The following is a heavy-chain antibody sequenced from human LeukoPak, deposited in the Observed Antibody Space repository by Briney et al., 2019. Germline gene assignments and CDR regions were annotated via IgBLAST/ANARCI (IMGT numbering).Heavy chain of an antibody. Sequence: TGGSLRLSCAASGIPFSKFWMHWVRQGPGKGLEWVSRIENDGRSSTYAASVKGRFTISRDNAKNMLYLQMNDLRVEDTAFYYCAFRSVAGRGVDNWGRGTLVTVSS. V-gene: IGHV3-74*01. CDR2: IENDGRSS. D-gene: IGHD6-19*01. CDR3: AFRSVAGRGVDN. CDR1: GIPFSKFW. J-gene: IGHJ4*02.